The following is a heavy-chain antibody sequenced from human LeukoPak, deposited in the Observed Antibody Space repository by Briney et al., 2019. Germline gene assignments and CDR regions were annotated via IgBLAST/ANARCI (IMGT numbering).Heavy chain of an antibody. Sequence: GGSLRLSCAASGFTFSSYGMHWVRQAPGKGLEWVAVISYDGSNKYYADSVKGRFTISRDNSKNTLYLQMNSLRAEDTAVYYCAKRDTYYYDSSGYPFDYWGQGTLVTVSS. V-gene: IGHV3-30*18. CDR2: ISYDGSNK. D-gene: IGHD3-22*01. J-gene: IGHJ4*02. CDR1: GFTFSSYG. CDR3: AKRDTYYYDSSGYPFDY.